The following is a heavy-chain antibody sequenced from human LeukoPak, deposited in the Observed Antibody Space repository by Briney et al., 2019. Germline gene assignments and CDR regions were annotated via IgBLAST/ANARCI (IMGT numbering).Heavy chain of an antibody. V-gene: IGHV3-74*01. CDR2: INFDGTTT. Sequence: GGSLRLSCAASGFTFNNYWMHWVRQVPGKGLVWVSHINFDGTTTSYADSVKGRFTISRDNAKNTLYLQMNSLRGEDTAVYYCAKDGDTMSGTYYYDMDVWGKGTTVTIS. D-gene: IGHD1-26*01. J-gene: IGHJ6*03. CDR3: AKDGDTMSGTYYYDMDV. CDR1: GFTFNNYW.